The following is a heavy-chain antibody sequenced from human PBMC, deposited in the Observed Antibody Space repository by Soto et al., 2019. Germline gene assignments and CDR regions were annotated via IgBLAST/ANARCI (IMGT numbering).Heavy chain of an antibody. CDR3: ARGQGAAIGDYYYHGMDV. CDR1: GFIFSGSA. V-gene: IGHV3-73*01. D-gene: IGHD2-2*02. CDR2: IRSRANNFAT. Sequence: PGGSMRLSCAASGFIFSGSAIHWVRQASGKGLEWVGRIRSRANNFATSSAASVKGRFTFSRDDPKNTAYLQMNTLKPEDTAVYYCARGQGAAIGDYYYHGMDVWGQGTTVTV. J-gene: IGHJ6*02.